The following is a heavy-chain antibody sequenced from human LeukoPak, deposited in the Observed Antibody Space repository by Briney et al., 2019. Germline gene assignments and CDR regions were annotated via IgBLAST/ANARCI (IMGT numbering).Heavy chain of an antibody. V-gene: IGHV1-46*01. CDR2: INPSGGST. D-gene: IGHD3-16*01. CDR3: ARDGPGGQRESDAFDI. Sequence: ASAKVSCKASGYTFTSYYMHWVRQAPGQGLEWMGIINPSGGSTSYAQKFQGRVTMTRDTSTSTVYMELSSLRSEDTAVYYCARDGPGGQRESDAFDIWGQGTMVTVSS. CDR1: GYTFTSYY. J-gene: IGHJ3*02.